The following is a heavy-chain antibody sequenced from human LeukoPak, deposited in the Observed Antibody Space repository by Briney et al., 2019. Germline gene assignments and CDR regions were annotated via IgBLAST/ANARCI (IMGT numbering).Heavy chain of an antibody. V-gene: IGHV3-21*01. D-gene: IGHD2-21*02. CDR2: ISSSSSYI. CDR3: AASWGGDTEAQPFDY. J-gene: IGHJ4*02. CDR1: GFTFSSYS. Sequence: GGSLRLSCAASGFTFSSYSMNWVRQAPGKGLEWVSSISSSSSYIYYADSVKGRFTISRDNAKNSLYLQMNSLRAEDTAVYYCAASWGGDTEAQPFDYWGQGTLVTVSS.